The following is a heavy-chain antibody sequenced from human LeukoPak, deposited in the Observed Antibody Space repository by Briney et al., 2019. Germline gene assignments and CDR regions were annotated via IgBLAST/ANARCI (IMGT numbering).Heavy chain of an antibody. V-gene: IGHV3-49*04. CDR1: GFIFGDYN. CDR2: IRAKIHDGTS. Sequence: GGSLRLSCTTSGFIFGDYNMNWVRKAPGKGLEWVGYIRAKIHDGTSDFAASVKGRFTISRDDSKSIADLQITSLNSEDTAVYYCSRGQKDPYGPEFDYWGQGTLVTVSS. CDR3: SRGQKDPYGPEFDY. D-gene: IGHD3-10*01. J-gene: IGHJ4*02.